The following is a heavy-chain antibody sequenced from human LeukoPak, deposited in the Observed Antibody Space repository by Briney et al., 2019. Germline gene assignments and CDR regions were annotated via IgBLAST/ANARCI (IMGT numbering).Heavy chain of an antibody. D-gene: IGHD7-27*01. CDR1: GFTFSSYW. Sequence: GGSLRLSCAASGFTFSSYWMHWVRQAPGKGLVWVSRINSDGSSTTSGDSVKGRFTISRDNAKNTLYLQMNSLGDEDTAVYYCARESYWGSSAKGFDYWGQGTLVTVSS. CDR3: ARESYWGSSAKGFDY. V-gene: IGHV3-74*01. CDR2: INSDGSST. J-gene: IGHJ4*02.